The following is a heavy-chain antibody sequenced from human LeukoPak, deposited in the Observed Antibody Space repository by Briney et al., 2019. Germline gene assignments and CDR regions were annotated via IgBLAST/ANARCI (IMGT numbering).Heavy chain of an antibody. J-gene: IGHJ4*02. CDR3: ARDFNWAFDY. CDR2: IRHDGSDK. D-gene: IGHD3-16*01. V-gene: IGHV3-30*02. CDR1: GFTFSIHG. Sequence: GGSLRLSCAASGFTFSIHGMHWVRQAPGRGLEWVSYIRHDGSDKYYVDSVKGRFTFFRDNSKNTVDLQMNSLRVEDTAVYYCARDFNWAFDYWGQGTLVTVSS.